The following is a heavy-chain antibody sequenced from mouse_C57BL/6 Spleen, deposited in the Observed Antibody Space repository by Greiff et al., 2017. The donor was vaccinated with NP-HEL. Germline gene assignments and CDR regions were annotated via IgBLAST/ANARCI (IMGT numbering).Heavy chain of an antibody. V-gene: IGHV1-82*01. CDR3: AKGGDYGREREYFDY. Sequence: QVQLKESGPELVKPGASVKISCKASGYAFSSSWMNWVKQRPGKGLEWIGRIYPADKSSSTAYMQLSSLTSEDSAVYFCAKGGDYGREREYFDYWGQGTTLTVSS. CDR1: GYAFSSSW. CDR2: IY. D-gene: IGHD1-1*01. J-gene: IGHJ2*01.